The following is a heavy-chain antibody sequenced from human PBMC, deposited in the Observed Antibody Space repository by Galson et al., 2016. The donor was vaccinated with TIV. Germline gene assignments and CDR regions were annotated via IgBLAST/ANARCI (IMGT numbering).Heavy chain of an antibody. CDR2: IFYEGVNE. V-gene: IGHV3-33*07. CDR3: ARGQSGPSRLDY. J-gene: IGHJ4*02. D-gene: IGHD3-10*01. CDR1: GVRFSRYA. Sequence: SLRLSCAAAGVRFSRYAMYWVRQAPGKGLEWGAVIFYEGVNEDYADSVKGRFTISRDKSKNILYLEVSSLTVEDTAVYFCARGQSGPSRLDYWGQGTLVTVSS.